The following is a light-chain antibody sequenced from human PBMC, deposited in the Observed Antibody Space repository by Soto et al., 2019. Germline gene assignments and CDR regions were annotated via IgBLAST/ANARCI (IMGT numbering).Light chain of an antibody. CDR1: SRDVGGFNY. CDR3: CSYAGSYTVV. V-gene: IGLV2-11*01. Sequence: QSALTQPRSVSGSPGQSVTLSCSGTSRDVGGFNYVSWYQQYPGKAPKVMIYDVSKRPSGVPDRFSGSKSGNTASLTISGLQAEDEAEYYCCSYAGSYTVVFGGGTKVTVL. J-gene: IGLJ2*01. CDR2: DVS.